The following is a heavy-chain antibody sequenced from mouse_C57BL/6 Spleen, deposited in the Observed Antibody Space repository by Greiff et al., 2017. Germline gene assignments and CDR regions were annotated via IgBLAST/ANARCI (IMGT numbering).Heavy chain of an antibody. CDR2: IYPSDSET. J-gene: IGHJ4*01. V-gene: IGHV1-61*01. CDR1: GYTFTSYW. D-gene: IGHD1-1*01. CDR3: ARADYYGSSYAMDY. Sequence: QVQLQQPGAELVRPGSSVKLSCKASGYTFTSYWMDWVKQRPGQGLEWIGNIYPSDSETHYNQKFKDKATLTVDKSSSTAYMQLSSLTSEDSAVYYCARADYYGSSYAMDYWGQGTSVTVSS.